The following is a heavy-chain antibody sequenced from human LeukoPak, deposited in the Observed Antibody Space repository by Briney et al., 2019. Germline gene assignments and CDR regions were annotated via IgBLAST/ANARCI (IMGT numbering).Heavy chain of an antibody. Sequence: KPSETLSLTCTVSGGSISSYYWSWIRQPAGKGLEWIGRIYTSGSTNYNPSLKSRVTMSVDTSKNQFSLKLSSVTAADTAVYYCARDLRTRVGALALYYWGQGTLVTVSS. CDR3: ARDLRTRVGALALYY. CDR2: IYTSGST. CDR1: GGSISSYY. D-gene: IGHD1-26*01. V-gene: IGHV4-4*07. J-gene: IGHJ4*02.